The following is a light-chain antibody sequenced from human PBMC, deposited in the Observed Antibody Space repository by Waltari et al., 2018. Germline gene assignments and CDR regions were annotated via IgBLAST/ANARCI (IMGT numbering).Light chain of an antibody. J-gene: IGKJ2*01. CDR3: QQYNNVPPYI. Sequence: DIQMTQPPSSLSASVGDTAIITSQANHDIKNYLNWYQKQPGKTPKLLIYDVSNLQTGVSSRFSGSGSETDFTFDISNLQPEDIATYYCQQYNNVPPYIFGQGTKLE. V-gene: IGKV1-33*01. CDR2: DVS. CDR1: HDIKNY.